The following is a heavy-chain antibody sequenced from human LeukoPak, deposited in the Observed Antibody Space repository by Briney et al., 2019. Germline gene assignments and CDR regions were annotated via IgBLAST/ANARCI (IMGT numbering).Heavy chain of an antibody. CDR1: GFTFSSYW. Sequence: GGSLRLSCAASGFTFSSYWMHWVRQAPGKGLVWVSRINSDGSSTSYADSVKGRFTISRDNAKNTLYLQMNSLRAEDTAVYYCARVRHVRFLEWLPRYYFDYWGQGTLVTVSS. J-gene: IGHJ4*02. CDR3: ARVRHVRFLEWLPRYYFDY. V-gene: IGHV3-74*01. D-gene: IGHD3-3*01. CDR2: INSDGSST.